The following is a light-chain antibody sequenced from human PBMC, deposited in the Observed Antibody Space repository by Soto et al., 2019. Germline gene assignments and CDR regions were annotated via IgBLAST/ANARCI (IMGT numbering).Light chain of an antibody. CDR3: QQLNDYHSIT. Sequence: DIQLTQSPSFLSASVGDRVTITCRASQGISSYLAWYHQKPGKAPKLLIYAASTLQSGVPSRFSGSGSGTEFTLTISSLQPEDFATYYCQQLNDYHSITFGQGTRLESK. CDR1: QGISSY. CDR2: AAS. V-gene: IGKV1-9*01. J-gene: IGKJ5*01.